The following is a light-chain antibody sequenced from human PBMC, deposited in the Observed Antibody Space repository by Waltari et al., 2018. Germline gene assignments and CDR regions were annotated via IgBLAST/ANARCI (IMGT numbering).Light chain of an antibody. J-gene: IGKJ1*01. V-gene: IGKV3-20*01. CDR3: QQHGTLPAT. CDR2: RAS. CDR1: QSVGSSS. Sequence: EIVLTQSPGNASLSPGERVNLSCRASQSVGSSSLAWYQQKPGQAPRLVIYRASRRATGIPDRFSGSGSGTDFSLTISRLEPEDFAVYYCQQHGTLPATFGQGTKVEIK.